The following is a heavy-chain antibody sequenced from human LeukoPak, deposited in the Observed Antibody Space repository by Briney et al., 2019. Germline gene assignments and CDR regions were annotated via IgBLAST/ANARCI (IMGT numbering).Heavy chain of an antibody. Sequence: PGGSLRLSCAASGFTFRTYWMNWVRQAPGKGLEWVSSLSGGGDNAYYADSVKGRFTTSRDNSKNTVSLQVNSLRAEDTAIYYCAKSVPYWYFDLWGRGTLVTVSS. CDR3: AKSVPYWYFDL. V-gene: IGHV3-23*01. J-gene: IGHJ2*01. CDR2: LSGGGDNA. CDR1: GFTFRTYW.